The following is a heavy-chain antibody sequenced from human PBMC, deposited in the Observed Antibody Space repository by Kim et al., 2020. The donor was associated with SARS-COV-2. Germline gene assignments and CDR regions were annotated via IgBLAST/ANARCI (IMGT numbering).Heavy chain of an antibody. CDR2: ISSSSSTI. Sequence: GGSLRLSCTASGFTFSSYSMNWVRQAPGKGLEWVSYISSSSSTIYYADSVTGRFTISRDNAKNSLYLQMNSLRDEDTAVYYCARGGLRGATLNYYYGMDVWGQGTTVTVSS. J-gene: IGHJ6*02. CDR3: ARGGLRGATLNYYYGMDV. CDR1: GFTFSSYS. V-gene: IGHV3-48*02. D-gene: IGHD1-26*01.